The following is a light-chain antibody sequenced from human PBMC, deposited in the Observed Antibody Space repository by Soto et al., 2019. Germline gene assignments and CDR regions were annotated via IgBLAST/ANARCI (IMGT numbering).Light chain of an antibody. V-gene: IGLV2-14*01. J-gene: IGLJ1*01. CDR2: EVS. CDR1: ATDVGVYNY. CDR3: SSYTGSSTPYV. Sequence: QSALTQPDSVSGSPGQSITISCTGTATDVGVYNYISWYQHHPGKAPKLMIFEVSDRPSGVSNRFSGSKSGNTASLTISGLQAEDEADYFCSSYTGSSTPYVLGTGTK.